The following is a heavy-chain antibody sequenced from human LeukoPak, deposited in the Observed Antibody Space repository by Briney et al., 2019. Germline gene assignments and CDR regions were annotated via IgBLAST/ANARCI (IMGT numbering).Heavy chain of an antibody. Sequence: GGSLRLYCVASGFTFSTYSIHWVRQAPGKGLEWVSSISYDGSNRYYADSVKGRFTISRDNSKNTLYLQMDSLRIEDTGVYHCAREWAIVVVVAAAVGAFNIRGRGTGGSVSS. D-gene: IGHD2-15*01. CDR2: ISYDGSNR. V-gene: IGHV3-30*03. CDR1: GFTFSTYS. J-gene: IGHJ3*02. CDR3: AREWAIVVVVAAAVGAFNI.